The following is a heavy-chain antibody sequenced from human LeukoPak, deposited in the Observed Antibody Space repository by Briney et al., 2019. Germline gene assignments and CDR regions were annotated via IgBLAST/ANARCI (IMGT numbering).Heavy chain of an antibody. CDR1: GFILTDVW. CDR3: TTDLDY. Sequence: GGSLRLSCAGSGFILTDVWMSWVRQAPGKGLEWVGRIKSKSDGGTIDYAAPVKGRVTMSRDDSRKTLSLEMNNLKTEDTGVYYCTTDLDYWGQGTLVTVSS. J-gene: IGHJ4*02. CDR2: IKSKSDGGTI. V-gene: IGHV3-15*01.